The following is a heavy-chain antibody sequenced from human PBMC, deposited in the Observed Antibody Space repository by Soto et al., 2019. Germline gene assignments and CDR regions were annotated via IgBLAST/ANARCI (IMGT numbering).Heavy chain of an antibody. V-gene: IGHV3-23*01. Sequence: GGSLRLSFAASGFTFSSYAMTWVRQAPGKGLDWVAAISDSGGSTYYADSVKGRFTISRDNSKNTVYLQMSSLRAEDTAVYYCTLYCSGVTCSGHWGQGTLVTVSS. CDR3: TLYCSGVTCSGH. D-gene: IGHD2-15*01. CDR1: GFTFSSYA. J-gene: IGHJ4*02. CDR2: ISDSGGST.